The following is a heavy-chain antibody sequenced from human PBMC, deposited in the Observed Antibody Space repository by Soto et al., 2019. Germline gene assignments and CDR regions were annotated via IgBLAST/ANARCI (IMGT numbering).Heavy chain of an antibody. D-gene: IGHD7-27*01. V-gene: IGHV3-30*18. J-gene: IGHJ4*02. CDR2: ISSDGGVK. CDR3: AKDGPPPDWGSL. Sequence: QVQLVESGGGVVQPGRSLRLSCAASGFTFSRYGMHWVRQAPGKGLEWVALISSDGGVKYYGDSIKGRFSVSRDDSKSTLYLQLSSLRADDTAVYHCAKDGPPPDWGSLWGQGTLVAVSS. CDR1: GFTFSRYG.